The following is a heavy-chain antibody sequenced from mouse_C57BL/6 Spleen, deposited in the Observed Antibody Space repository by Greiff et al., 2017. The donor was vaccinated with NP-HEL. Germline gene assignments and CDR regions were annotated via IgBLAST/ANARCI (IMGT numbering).Heavy chain of an antibody. V-gene: IGHV1-64*01. Sequence: QVQLQQPGAELVKPGASVKLSCKASGYTFTSYWMHWVKQRPGQGLEWIGMIHPNSGSTNYNEKFKSKATLTVDKSSSTAYMQLSSLTSEDSAVYYCAREVDYYGSSGYFDVWGTGTTVTVSS. CDR2: IHPNSGST. CDR1: GYTFTSYW. D-gene: IGHD1-1*01. J-gene: IGHJ1*03. CDR3: AREVDYYGSSGYFDV.